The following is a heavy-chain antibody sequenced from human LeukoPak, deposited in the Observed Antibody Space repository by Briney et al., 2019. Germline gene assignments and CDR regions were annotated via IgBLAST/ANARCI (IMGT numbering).Heavy chain of an antibody. D-gene: IGHD6-19*01. Sequence: GGSLRLSCAASGFTFSSYGMSWVRQAPGKGLEWVSAISGSGGSTYYADSVKGRFTISRDNSKNTLYLQMNSLRAEDTAVYCCAKTGSGWSYYYYYMDVWGKGTTVTISS. CDR1: GFTFSSYG. CDR2: ISGSGGST. V-gene: IGHV3-23*01. CDR3: AKTGSGWSYYYYYMDV. J-gene: IGHJ6*03.